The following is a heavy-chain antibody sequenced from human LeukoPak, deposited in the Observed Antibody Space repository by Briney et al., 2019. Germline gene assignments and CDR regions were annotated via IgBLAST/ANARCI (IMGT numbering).Heavy chain of an antibody. V-gene: IGHV1-69*05. D-gene: IGHD2-2*01. CDR1: GGTFSSYA. CDR2: IIPIFGTA. Sequence: ASVKVSCKASGGTFSSYAISWVRQAPGQGLEWMGRIIPIFGTANYAQKFQGRVTITTDESTSTAYMELSSLRYEDTAVYYCARESGVVVVPAAMDYWGQGTLVTVSS. J-gene: IGHJ4*02. CDR3: ARESGVVVVPAAMDY.